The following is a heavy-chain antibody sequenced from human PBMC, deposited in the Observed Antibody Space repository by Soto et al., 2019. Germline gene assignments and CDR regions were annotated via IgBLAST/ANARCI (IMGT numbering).Heavy chain of an antibody. Sequence: SETLSLTCTVSGGSISSSSYYWGWIRQPPGKGLEWIGSIYYSGSTYYNPSLKSRVTISVDTSKNQFSLKLSSVTAADTAVYYCARHFQYYYGSGSYSPGAFGIWGQGTMVT. V-gene: IGHV4-39*01. CDR1: GGSISSSSYY. CDR3: ARHFQYYYGSGSYSPGAFGI. CDR2: IYYSGST. D-gene: IGHD3-10*01. J-gene: IGHJ3*02.